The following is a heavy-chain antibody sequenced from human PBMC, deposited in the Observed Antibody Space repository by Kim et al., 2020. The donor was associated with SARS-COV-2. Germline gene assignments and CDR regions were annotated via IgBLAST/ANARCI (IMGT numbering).Heavy chain of an antibody. CDR1: GFTFSSYA. V-gene: IGHV3-30*04. Sequence: GGSLRLFCAASGFTFSSYAMHWVRQAPGKGLEWVAVISYDGSNKYYADSVKGRFTISRDNSKNTLYLQMNSLRAEDTAVYYCARDPYYYDSSGYYYYYYYGMDVWGQGTTVTVSS. CDR2: ISYDGSNK. D-gene: IGHD3-22*01. J-gene: IGHJ6*02. CDR3: ARDPYYYDSSGYYYYYYYGMDV.